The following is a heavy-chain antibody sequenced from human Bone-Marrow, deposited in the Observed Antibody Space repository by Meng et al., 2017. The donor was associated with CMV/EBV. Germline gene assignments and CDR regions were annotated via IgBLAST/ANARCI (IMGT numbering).Heavy chain of an antibody. CDR2: SSHSGAT. Sequence: SETLSLTCDVSGGSISSSNWWSWVRQPPGKGLEWIGESSHSGATNYNPSLKSRVTISLDKSKNQFSLRLTSVTVADTAVYYCARDRGPGGIVVVPAAHGAFDIWGQGTMVTVSS. D-gene: IGHD2-2*01. J-gene: IGHJ3*02. CDR3: ARDRGPGGIVVVPAAHGAFDI. V-gene: IGHV4-4*02. CDR1: GGSISSSNW.